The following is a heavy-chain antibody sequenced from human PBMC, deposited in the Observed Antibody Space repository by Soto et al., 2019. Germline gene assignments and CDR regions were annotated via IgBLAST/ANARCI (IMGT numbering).Heavy chain of an antibody. J-gene: IGHJ5*02. Sequence: GASVKVSCKASGGPFSSYGSSWVRQAPGQGLEWMGGIIPIFGTANYAQKFQGRVTITGDVSTSTAYMELSSLRSEDTAVYYCAAVSYRSGYDFLSTIYCSGGSCYSGIGWFDPWGQGTLVTVSS. CDR3: AAVSYRSGYDFLSTIYCSGGSCYSGIGWFDP. CDR1: GGPFSSYG. D-gene: IGHD2-15*01. V-gene: IGHV1-69*13. CDR2: IIPIFGTA.